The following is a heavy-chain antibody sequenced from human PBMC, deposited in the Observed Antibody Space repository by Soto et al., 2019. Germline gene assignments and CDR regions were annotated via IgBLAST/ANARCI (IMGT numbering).Heavy chain of an antibody. J-gene: IGHJ6*02. V-gene: IGHV3-48*03. CDR3: ARELRTLDRGVTYSMDV. D-gene: IGHD3-10*01. Sequence: VQLVESGGGLVQPGGSLRLSCVVSGFTYGAYEMNWVRQAPGKGLEWVAYISSSGSIRYYADSVQGRFTISRDNANNSLFLQMNSLRAEDTAVYYCARELRTLDRGVTYSMDVWGQGTTVTVTS. CDR1: GFTYGAYE. CDR2: ISSSGSIR.